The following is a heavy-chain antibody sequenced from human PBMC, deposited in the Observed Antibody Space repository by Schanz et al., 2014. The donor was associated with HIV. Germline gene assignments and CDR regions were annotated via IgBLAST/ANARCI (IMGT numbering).Heavy chain of an antibody. D-gene: IGHD3-22*01. Sequence: QVQLVQSGAEMKKPGSSVKVSCKASGGTFSSYGISWVRQAPGQGLEWMGWMNPNSGHTGYAQKFQGRVTMTTDTSTTTAYMELRSLRSDDTAVYYCARMGYYDSHGYYYEFGMDVWGQGTTVTVSS. CDR3: ARMGYYDSHGYYYEFGMDV. CDR1: GGTFSSYG. V-gene: IGHV1-8*01. J-gene: IGHJ6*02. CDR2: MNPNSGHT.